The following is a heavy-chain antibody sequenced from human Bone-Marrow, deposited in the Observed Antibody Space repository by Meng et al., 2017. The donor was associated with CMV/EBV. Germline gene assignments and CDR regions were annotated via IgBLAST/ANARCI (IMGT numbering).Heavy chain of an antibody. CDR1: GDSVISGSYY. V-gene: IGHV4-61*01. CDR3: ARGGGYSSSWYPNWFDP. Sequence: SETLSLTCTVSGDSVISGSYYWSWIRQPPGKGLEWIGYIYYSGSTKYNPSLKSRVTISVDASKNQFSLRLSSVTAAATAVYYWARGGGYSSSWYPNWFDPWGQGTLVTVSS. D-gene: IGHD6-13*01. J-gene: IGHJ5*02. CDR2: IYYSGST.